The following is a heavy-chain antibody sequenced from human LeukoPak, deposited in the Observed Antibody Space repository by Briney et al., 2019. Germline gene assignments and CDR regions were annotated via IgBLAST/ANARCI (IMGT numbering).Heavy chain of an antibody. Sequence: HTGGSLRLSCAASGFTFSSYAMSWVRQAPGKGLEWVSVISGSGGNTYCADSVKGRFTISRDNSKNTLYLQMNSLRAEDTAVYYCAKDLRSGSYPYYFDYWGQGILVTVSS. V-gene: IGHV3-23*01. D-gene: IGHD1-26*01. J-gene: IGHJ4*02. CDR1: GFTFSSYA. CDR3: AKDLRSGSYPYYFDY. CDR2: ISGSGGNT.